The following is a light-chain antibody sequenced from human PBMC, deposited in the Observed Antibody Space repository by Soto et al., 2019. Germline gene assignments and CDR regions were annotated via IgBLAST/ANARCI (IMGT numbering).Light chain of an antibody. CDR3: QQYNNWPLT. CDR2: GAS. V-gene: IGKV3-15*01. CDR1: QSVTSN. Sequence: EIEMTQSPATLSVSPGERATLSCRASQSVTSNFAWYQQKPGQAPGLLIYGASTRATGIPARFSGSGSGTEFTLTISSLQSEDSADYYCQQYNNWPLTFGQGTKVDIK. J-gene: IGKJ1*01.